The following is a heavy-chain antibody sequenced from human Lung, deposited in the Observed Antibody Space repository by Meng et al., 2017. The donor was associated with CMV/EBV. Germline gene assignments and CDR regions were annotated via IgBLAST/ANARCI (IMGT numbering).Heavy chain of an antibody. Sequence: ASXXVSXKASGYTXTSYDINWVRQATGQGLEWVGWMNPNSGNTGYAQKFQGRVTITRNTSINTAYMELSSLRSDDTAVYYCARVLVRQPKRGGIAVYPLGRSYYFVYXGQGXLVTVSS. V-gene: IGHV1-8*03. D-gene: IGHD6-19*01. CDR2: MNPNSGNT. CDR3: ARVLVRQPKRGGIAVYPLGRSYYFVY. J-gene: IGHJ4*02. CDR1: GYTXTSYD.